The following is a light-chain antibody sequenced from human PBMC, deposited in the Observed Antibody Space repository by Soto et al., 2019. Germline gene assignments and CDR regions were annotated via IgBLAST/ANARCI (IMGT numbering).Light chain of an antibody. CDR1: HSVMTNY. CDR3: QQFGASLTWT. J-gene: IGKJ1*01. Sequence: EVVLTQSPGSLSLSPGERATLSCRASHSVMTNYLAWYQQKPGQPPRLLIYGASSRATGIPDRFSGSGSGTDFTLTISRLEPADVAVYYCQQFGASLTWTLGQGTKADI. CDR2: GAS. V-gene: IGKV3-20*01.